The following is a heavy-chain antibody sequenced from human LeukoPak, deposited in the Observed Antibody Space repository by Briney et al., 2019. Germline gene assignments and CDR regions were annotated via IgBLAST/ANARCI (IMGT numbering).Heavy chain of an antibody. CDR1: GGSISSSNW. CDR2: INHSGST. J-gene: IGHJ6*03. V-gene: IGHV4-4*02. Sequence: SETLSLTCAVSGGSISSSNWWSWVRQPPGRGLEWIGEINHSGSTNYNPSLKGRVTISVDTSKNQFSLKLSSVIAADTAVYYCARVDWLANHYYYMDVWGKGTTVTVSS. CDR3: ARVDWLANHYYYMDV. D-gene: IGHD2-21*01.